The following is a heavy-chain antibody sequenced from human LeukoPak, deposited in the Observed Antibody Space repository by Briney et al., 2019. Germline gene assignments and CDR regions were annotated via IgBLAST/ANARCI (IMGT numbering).Heavy chain of an antibody. D-gene: IGHD4-17*01. CDR3: ASRDTTSYWYFDL. J-gene: IGHJ2*01. V-gene: IGHV4-30-4*01. CDR2: IYYSGST. CDR1: GGSISNYY. Sequence: PSETLSLTCTVSGGSISNYYWSWIRQPPGKGLEWIGYIYYSGSTYYNPSLKSRVTISVDTSKNQFSLKLSSVTAADTAVYYCASRDTTSYWYFDLWGRGTLVTVSS.